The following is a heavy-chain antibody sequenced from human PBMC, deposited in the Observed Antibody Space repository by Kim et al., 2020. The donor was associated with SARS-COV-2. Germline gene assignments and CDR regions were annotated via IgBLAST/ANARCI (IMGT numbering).Heavy chain of an antibody. CDR3: ARGASQLYCSGGSCYQYNWFDP. CDR1: GFTFSSYD. CDR2: IGTAGDT. D-gene: IGHD2-15*01. J-gene: IGHJ5*02. Sequence: GGSLRLSCAASGFTFSSYDMHWVRQATGKGLEWVSAIGTAGDTYYPGSVKGRFTISRENAKNSLYLQMNSLRAGDTAVYYCARGASQLYCSGGSCYQYNWFDPWGQGTRVTVSS. V-gene: IGHV3-13*04.